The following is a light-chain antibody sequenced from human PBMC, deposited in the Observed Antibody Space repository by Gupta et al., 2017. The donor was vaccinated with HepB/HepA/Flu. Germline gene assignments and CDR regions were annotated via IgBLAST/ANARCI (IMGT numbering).Light chain of an antibody. CDR1: SSDVGGYNY. J-gene: IGLJ1*01. Sequence: QSALPQPASVSGSPGQSITISCTGTSSDVGGYNYVSWYQQHPGKAPKLMIYDVSNRPAGVSTRFSDSKSGNTASLTISAPQDEDDADYYRSSYTSSSTCVFGTGTKVTVL. V-gene: IGLV2-14*03. CDR3: SSYTSSSTCV. CDR2: DVS.